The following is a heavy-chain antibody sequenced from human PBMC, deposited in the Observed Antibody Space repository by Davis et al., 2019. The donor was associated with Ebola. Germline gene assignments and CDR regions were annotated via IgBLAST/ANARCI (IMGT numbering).Heavy chain of an antibody. CDR1: GGSISSSSYY. V-gene: IGHV4-39*01. D-gene: IGHD2-15*01. CDR2: IYYSGST. CDR3: ARYCSGGNCFDS. J-gene: IGHJ4*02. Sequence: MPSETLSLTCAVSGGSISSSSYYWGWIRQPPGKGLEWIGSIYYSGSTYYNPSLKSRVTISVDTSRNQFSLKLSSVTAADSAVYYCARYCSGGNCFDSWGQGTLVTVSS.